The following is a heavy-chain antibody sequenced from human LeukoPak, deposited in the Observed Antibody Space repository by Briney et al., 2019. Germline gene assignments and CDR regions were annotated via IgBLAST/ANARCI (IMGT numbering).Heavy chain of an antibody. Sequence: QPGGSLRLSCAASGFTFSSYWMNWARQAPGKGLEWVASINHNGNVNYYVDSVKGRFTISRDNAKNSLYLQMSNLRAEDTAVYFCAGTWKYQSLDNYYGLGVWGQGTTVTVSS. CDR3: AGTWKYQSLDNYYGLGV. CDR1: GFTFSSYW. D-gene: IGHD2-2*01. V-gene: IGHV3-7*03. CDR2: INHNGNVN. J-gene: IGHJ6*02.